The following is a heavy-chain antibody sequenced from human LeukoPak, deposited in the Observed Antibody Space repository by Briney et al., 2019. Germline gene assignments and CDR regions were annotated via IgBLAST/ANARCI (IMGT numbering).Heavy chain of an antibody. D-gene: IGHD2-8*02. CDR3: ARAPWCCSFPNPRDYYYGMDV. CDR2: INHSGST. J-gene: IGHJ6*02. V-gene: IGHV4-34*01. CDR1: GGSISGYY. Sequence: SETQSLTCAVYGGSISGYYWSWIRQPPGKGLEWIGEINHSGSTNYNPSLKSRVTISVDTSKNQFSLKLSSVTAADTAVYYCARAPWCCSFPNPRDYYYGMDVWGQGTTVTVSS.